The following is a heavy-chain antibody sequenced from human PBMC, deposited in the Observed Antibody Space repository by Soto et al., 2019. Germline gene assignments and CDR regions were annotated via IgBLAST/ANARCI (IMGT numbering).Heavy chain of an antibody. D-gene: IGHD2-2*02. CDR3: AKEEEYRGLSKTFYS. J-gene: IGHJ4*02. CDR2: ISGTVATT. Sequence: EVQLLESGGGLVQPGGSLRLSCAASGFTFSRFGLNWVRQAPGKWLEWVSTISGTVATTDYADSVRGRFTISRDNSRNTLFLQMNSLRAEDTAVYYCAKEEEYRGLSKTFYSWGQGTLVTVSS. V-gene: IGHV3-23*01. CDR1: GFTFSRFG.